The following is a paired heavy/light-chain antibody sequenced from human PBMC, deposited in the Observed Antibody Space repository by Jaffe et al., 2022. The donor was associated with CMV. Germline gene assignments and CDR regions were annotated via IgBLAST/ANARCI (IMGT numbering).Light chain of an antibody. J-gene: IGKJ2*01. CDR3: QQYNNWPPKYT. Sequence: EIVMTQSPATLSVSPGERATLSCRASQSVSNNLAWYQHKPGQAPRLLIHGASTRATGIPARFSGSGSGTEFTLTITSLQSEDFAVYYCQQYNNWPPKYTFGQGTKLEI. CDR2: GAS. V-gene: IGKV3-15*01. CDR1: QSVSNN.
Heavy chain of an antibody. Sequence: EVQLLESGGGLVQPGGSLRLSCAASGFIFSSYAMNWVRQAPGKGLEWVSAISGSGGSRYYADSVKGRFTISRDSSKNTVYLEMNSLRDDDTALYYCAKAGGVGALSNIMSTIRPYYFDFWGQGTLVTVSS. CDR3: AKAGGVGALSNIMSTIRPYYFDF. CDR2: ISGSGGSR. D-gene: IGHD5-12*01. CDR1: GFIFSSYA. J-gene: IGHJ4*02. V-gene: IGHV3-23*01.